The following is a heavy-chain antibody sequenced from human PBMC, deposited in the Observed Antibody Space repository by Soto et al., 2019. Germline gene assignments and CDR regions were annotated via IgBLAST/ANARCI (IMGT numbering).Heavy chain of an antibody. Sequence: SETLSLTCAVYGGSFSGYYWSWIRQPPGKGLEWIGEINHSGSTNYNPSLKSRVTISADTSKNQFSLKLSSVTAADTAVYYCVRESDTAMDYYYYYYGMDVWGQGTTVTVSS. J-gene: IGHJ6*02. D-gene: IGHD5-18*01. CDR3: VRESDTAMDYYYYYYGMDV. CDR2: INHSGST. V-gene: IGHV4-34*01. CDR1: GGSFSGYY.